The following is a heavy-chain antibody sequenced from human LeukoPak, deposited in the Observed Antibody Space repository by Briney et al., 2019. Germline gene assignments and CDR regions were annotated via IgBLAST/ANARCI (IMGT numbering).Heavy chain of an antibody. J-gene: IGHJ4*02. Sequence: GGSLRLSCAASGFTFRSFSMNWVRQAPGKGLEWVSAISISGRYMYYADSVKGRFTISRDNANNSLYLQMDSLRAEDTAVYYCAKDVRSDYFDYWGQGTLVTVSS. CDR2: ISISGRYM. CDR1: GFTFRSFS. V-gene: IGHV3-21*01. CDR3: AKDVRSDYFDY.